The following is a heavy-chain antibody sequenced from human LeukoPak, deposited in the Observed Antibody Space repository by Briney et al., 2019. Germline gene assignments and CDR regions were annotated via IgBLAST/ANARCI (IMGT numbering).Heavy chain of an antibody. CDR1: GYTFTNYH. CDR3: ARATWYGGNPSGAFDI. Sequence: GASVKVSRKASGYTFTNYHLHWVRQAPGQGLEWMGIINPSCGSTSYAQKFQDRVTMTRDTSTTTVYMELNSLRSEDTAVDYCARATWYGGNPSGAFDIWGQGTMVTVSS. D-gene: IGHD4/OR15-4a*01. V-gene: IGHV1-46*01. CDR2: INPSCGST. J-gene: IGHJ3*02.